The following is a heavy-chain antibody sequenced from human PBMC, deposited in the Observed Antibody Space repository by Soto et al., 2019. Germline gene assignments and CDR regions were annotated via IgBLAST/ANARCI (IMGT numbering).Heavy chain of an antibody. CDR2: ISYDGSNK. V-gene: IGHV3-30*18. Sequence: QVQLVESGGGVVQPGRSLRLSCAASGFTFSSYGMHWVRQAPGKGLEWVAVISYDGSNKYYADSVKGRFIISRDNSKNTRYLQMNSLRAEDTAVYYCAKSYDSSGVDAFDIWGQGTMVTVSS. CDR1: GFTFSSYG. D-gene: IGHD3-22*01. CDR3: AKSYDSSGVDAFDI. J-gene: IGHJ3*02.